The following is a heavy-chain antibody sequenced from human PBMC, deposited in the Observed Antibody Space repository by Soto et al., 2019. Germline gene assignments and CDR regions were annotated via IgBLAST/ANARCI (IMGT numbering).Heavy chain of an antibody. CDR1: VFTFDDYA. J-gene: IGHJ6*02. D-gene: IGHD2-15*01. V-gene: IGHV3-43D*04. Sequence: PWWSLRLSCAASVFTFDDYAMHWFRQAPGKGLEWVSLISWDGGSTYYADSVKGRFTISRDNSKNSLYLQMNSLRAEDTALYYCAKARYCSGGSCANYGMDVWGQGTTVTVSS. CDR3: AKARYCSGGSCANYGMDV. CDR2: ISWDGGST.